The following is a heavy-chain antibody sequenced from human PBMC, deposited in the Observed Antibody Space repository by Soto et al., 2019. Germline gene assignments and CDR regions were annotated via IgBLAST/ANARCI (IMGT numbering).Heavy chain of an antibody. CDR2: IYYSGST. J-gene: IGHJ4*02. CDR1: GGSNSNYY. Sequence: SETLSLTCTVSGGSNSNYYWTWMRQPPGKGLEWIGYIYYSGSTKYDPSLKSRVTISIDTSKNQFSLNLNSVTAADTAVYYFARITASPNSGYFDYWGQGTLVTVS. CDR3: ARITASPNSGYFDY. V-gene: IGHV4-59*01. D-gene: IGHD3-10*01.